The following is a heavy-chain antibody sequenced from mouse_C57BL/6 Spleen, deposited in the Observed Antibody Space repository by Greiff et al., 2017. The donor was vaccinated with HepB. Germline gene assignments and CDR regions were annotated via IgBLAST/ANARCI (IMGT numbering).Heavy chain of an antibody. CDR1: GFSLTSYG. Sequence: QVQLKESGPGLVQPSQSLSITCTVSGFSLTSYGVHWVRQSPGKGLEWLGVIWRGGSTDYNAAFMSRLSITKDNSKSQVFFKMNSLQADDTAIYYCAKTITTVGYAMDYWGQGTSVTVSS. D-gene: IGHD1-1*01. J-gene: IGHJ4*01. CDR2: IWRGGST. CDR3: AKTITTVGYAMDY. V-gene: IGHV2-5*01.